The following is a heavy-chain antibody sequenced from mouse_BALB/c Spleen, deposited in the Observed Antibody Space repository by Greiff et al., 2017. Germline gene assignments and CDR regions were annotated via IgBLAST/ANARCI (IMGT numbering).Heavy chain of an antibody. J-gene: IGHJ2*01. D-gene: IGHD2-1*01. CDR3: ARKFGYGTTLPRD. CDR2: IWSGGST. V-gene: IGHV2-2*02. CDR1: GFSLTSYG. Sequence: VKLVESGPGLVAPSQSLSITCTVSGFSLTSYGVHWVRQSPGKGLEWLGVIWSGGSTDYNAAFISRLSISKDNSKSKVFFKMNSLQANDTAIYYCARKFGYGTTLPRDWGQGTTLTVSS.